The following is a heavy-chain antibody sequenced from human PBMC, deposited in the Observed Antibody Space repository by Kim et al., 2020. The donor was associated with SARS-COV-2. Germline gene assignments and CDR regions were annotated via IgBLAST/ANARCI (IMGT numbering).Heavy chain of an antibody. CDR1: GFTFSSYG. D-gene: IGHD1-20*01. CDR3: AQHLDNWNNAFDY. V-gene: IGHV3-30*18. J-gene: IGHJ4*02. CDR2: ISYDGSNK. Sequence: GGSLRLSCAASGFTFSSYGMHWVRQAPGKGLEWVAVISYDGSNKYYADSVKGRFTISRDTSKNTLYLQMNSLRAEDTAVYYCAQHLDNWNNAFDYWGQG.